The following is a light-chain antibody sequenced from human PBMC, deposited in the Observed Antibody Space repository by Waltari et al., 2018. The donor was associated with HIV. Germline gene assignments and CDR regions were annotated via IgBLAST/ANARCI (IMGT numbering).Light chain of an antibody. CDR2: GAS. CDR3: HQYGRSPTA. J-gene: IGKJ1*01. V-gene: IGKV3-20*01. Sequence: EYVLTQSPGTLSLSPGERATLSCRASQSVSSNFLAWYQQKVGQAPRLLIYGASTMATGIPDRFSGSGSGTDFILTISSLEPEDFAVYYCHQYGRSPTAFGQGTKVEIK. CDR1: QSVSSNF.